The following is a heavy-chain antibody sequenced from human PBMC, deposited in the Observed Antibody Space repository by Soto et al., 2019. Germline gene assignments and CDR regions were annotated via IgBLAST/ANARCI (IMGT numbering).Heavy chain of an antibody. Sequence: SETLSLTCTVSGGSISRGGYYWSWIRQHPGKGLEWIGFIYYSGSTNYNPSLKSRVSISVDTSKNQFSLKLSSVTAADTAVYYCSTFVNDLNGSMRNYKNSYWGQGTLVT. CDR1: GGSISRGGYY. J-gene: IGHJ4*02. CDR3: STFVNDLNGSMRNYKNSY. CDR2: IYYSGST. V-gene: IGHV4-31*03. D-gene: IGHD3-10*01.